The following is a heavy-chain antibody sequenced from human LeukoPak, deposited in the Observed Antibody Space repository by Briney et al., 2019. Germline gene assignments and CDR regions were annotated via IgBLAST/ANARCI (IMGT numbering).Heavy chain of an antibody. CDR2: IRYDGSNK. Sequence: GGSLRLSCAASGFTFSSYGMHWVRQAPGKGLEWVAFIRYDGSNKYYADSVKGRFTISRDNSKNTLYLQMNSLRAEDTAVYYCAKDQGGDIVVVPAAMGYWGQGTLVTVSS. CDR3: AKDQGGDIVVVPAAMGY. V-gene: IGHV3-30*02. CDR1: GFTFSSYG. D-gene: IGHD2-2*01. J-gene: IGHJ4*02.